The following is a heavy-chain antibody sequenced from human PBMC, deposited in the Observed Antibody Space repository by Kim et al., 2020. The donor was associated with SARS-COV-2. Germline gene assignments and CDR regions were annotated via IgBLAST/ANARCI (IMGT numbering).Heavy chain of an antibody. D-gene: IGHD1-26*01. J-gene: IGHJ4*02. Sequence: SETLSLTCTVSGYSISSGYYWGWIRQPPGKGLEWIGSIYHSGSTYYNPSLKSRVTISVDTSKNQFSLKLSSVTAADTAVYYCASRGLGGSYYKGYYFDYWGQGTLVTVSS. CDR2: IYHSGST. CDR3: ASRGLGGSYYKGYYFDY. CDR1: GYSISSGYY. V-gene: IGHV4-38-2*02.